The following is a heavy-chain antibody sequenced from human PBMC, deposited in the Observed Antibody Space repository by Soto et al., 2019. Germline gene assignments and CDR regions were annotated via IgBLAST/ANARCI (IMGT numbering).Heavy chain of an antibody. V-gene: IGHV4-30-2*01. CDR1: GGSISSGGYS. CDR2: IYHSGST. Sequence: QLQLQESGSGLVKPSQTLSLTCAVSGGSISSGGYSWSWIRQPPGKGLEWIGYIYHSGSTYYNPSLKSRVTISVDRSKNQFSLKLSSVTAADTAVYYCARGVTTVTTSDYWGQGTLVTVSS. CDR3: ARGVTTVTTSDY. J-gene: IGHJ4*02. D-gene: IGHD4-17*01.